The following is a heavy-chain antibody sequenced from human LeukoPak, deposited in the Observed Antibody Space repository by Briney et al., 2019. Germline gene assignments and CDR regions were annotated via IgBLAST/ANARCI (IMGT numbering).Heavy chain of an antibody. Sequence: GRSLRLSCAASGFTFSSYGMHWVRQAPGKGLEWVAVISYDGSNKYYADSVKGRFTISRDNSKNTLYLQMNSLRAEDTAVYYCAKEGVQLERLGWGQGTLVTVSS. D-gene: IGHD1-1*01. J-gene: IGHJ4*02. CDR1: GFTFSSYG. CDR3: AKEGVQLERLG. V-gene: IGHV3-30*18. CDR2: ISYDGSNK.